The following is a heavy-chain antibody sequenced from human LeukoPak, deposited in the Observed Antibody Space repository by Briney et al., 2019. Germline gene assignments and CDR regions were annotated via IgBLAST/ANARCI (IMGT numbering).Heavy chain of an antibody. J-gene: IGHJ4*02. D-gene: IGHD5-24*01. CDR2: ISSSGSTI. CDR1: GFTFSSYA. CDR3: ANLGPPGRDHYLES. V-gene: IGHV3-48*02. Sequence: GGSLRLSCAASGFTFSSYAMSWVRQAPGKGLEWVSYISSSGSTIYYADSVKGRFIISRDNAKNSLYLQMNSLRDEDTAVYYCANLGPPGRDHYLESWGQGTLVTVSS.